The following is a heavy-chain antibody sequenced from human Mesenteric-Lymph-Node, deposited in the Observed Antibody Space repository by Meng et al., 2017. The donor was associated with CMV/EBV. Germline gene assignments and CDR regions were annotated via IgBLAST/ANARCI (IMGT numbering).Heavy chain of an antibody. CDR1: GYTFTGYY. CDR2: INPNSGGT. J-gene: IGHJ6*02. CDR3: ARDSGSYEAYGMDV. V-gene: IGHV1-2*02. Sequence: ASVKVSCKASGYTFTGYYMHWVRQAPGQGLEWMGWINPNSGGTNYAQKFQGRVTMTRDTSISTAYMELSSLRSEDTAVYYCARDSGSYEAYGMDVWGQGTTVTVSS. D-gene: IGHD3-10*01.